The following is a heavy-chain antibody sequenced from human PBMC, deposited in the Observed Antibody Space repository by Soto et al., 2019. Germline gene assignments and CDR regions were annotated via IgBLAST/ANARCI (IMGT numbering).Heavy chain of an antibody. Sequence: PGGSLRLSCAASGFTFSSYAMHWVRQAPGKGLEWVAVISYDGSNKYYADSVKGRFTISRDNAKNTLHLQMNSLGAEDTAVYYCASNYAYAEGYYFYGIDVWGQGTTVTVSS. V-gene: IGHV3-30-3*01. J-gene: IGHJ6*02. CDR2: ISYDGSNK. D-gene: IGHD3-16*01. CDR1: GFTFSSYA. CDR3: ASNYAYAEGYYFYGIDV.